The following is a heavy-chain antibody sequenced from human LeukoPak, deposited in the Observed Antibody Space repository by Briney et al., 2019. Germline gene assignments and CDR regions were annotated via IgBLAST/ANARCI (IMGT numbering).Heavy chain of an antibody. J-gene: IGHJ4*02. Sequence: GGSLRLSCAASGFSFSQYEMNWVRQAPGKGLEWVSIIYSGGSTYYADSVKGRFTISRDNSKNTLYLQMNSLRAEDTAVYYCASRYSSGWYDYWGQGTLVTVSS. CDR2: IYSGGST. CDR3: ASRYSSGWYDY. D-gene: IGHD6-19*01. CDR1: GFSFSQYE. V-gene: IGHV3-53*01.